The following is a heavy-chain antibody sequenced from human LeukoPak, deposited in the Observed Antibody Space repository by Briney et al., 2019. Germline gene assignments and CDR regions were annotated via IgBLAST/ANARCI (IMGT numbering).Heavy chain of an antibody. J-gene: IGHJ5*02. V-gene: IGHV1-46*01. CDR1: GYTFTSYY. Sequence: ASVTVSCKASGYTFTSYYMHWVRQAPGQGLEWMGIINPSGGSTSYAQKFQGRVTMTRDMSTSTVYMELSSLRSEDTAVYYCARDSSSNWFDPWGQGTLITVSS. CDR2: INPSGGST. CDR3: ARDSSSNWFDP. D-gene: IGHD6-6*01.